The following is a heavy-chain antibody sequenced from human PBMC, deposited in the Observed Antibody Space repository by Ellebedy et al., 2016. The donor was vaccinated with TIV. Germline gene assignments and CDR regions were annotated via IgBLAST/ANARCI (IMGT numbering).Heavy chain of an antibody. Sequence: GESLKISCEASGFTFSSYAMSWVRQAPGKGLEWVSGISGSGGTTYYADSVKGRFTISRDNSKNTLYLRMNSLRAEDTAVYYCAKGSGIGYTSSWSDYWGQGTLVTVSS. V-gene: IGHV3-23*01. CDR1: GFTFSSYA. CDR2: ISGSGGTT. J-gene: IGHJ4*02. CDR3: AKGSGIGYTSSWSDY. D-gene: IGHD6-13*01.